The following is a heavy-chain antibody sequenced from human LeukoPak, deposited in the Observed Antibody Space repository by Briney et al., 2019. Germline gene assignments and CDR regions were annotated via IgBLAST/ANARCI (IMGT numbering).Heavy chain of an antibody. CDR1: GFTFSSYS. CDR2: ISSSSSTI. V-gene: IGHV3-48*01. J-gene: IGHJ4*02. D-gene: IGHD3-10*01. CDR3: ARGTLWFGELRGFDY. Sequence: GGSLRFSCAASGFTFSSYSMNWVRQAPGKGLEWVSYISSSSSTIYYADSVKGRFNISRDNAENSLYLQMNSLRAEDTAVYYCARGTLWFGELRGFDYWGQGTLVTVSS.